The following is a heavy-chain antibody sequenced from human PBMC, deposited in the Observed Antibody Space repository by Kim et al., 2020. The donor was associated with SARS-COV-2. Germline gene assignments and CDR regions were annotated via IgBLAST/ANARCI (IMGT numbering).Heavy chain of an antibody. CDR2: TYYRSKWYS. CDR3: ARETRPTRKYGGGYYSWFDP. Sequence: SQTLSLTCAISGDSVSSHSATWTWLRQSPSRGLEWLGRTYYRSKWYSDYALSVKSRITISPDTSKNQFSLLLNSITLEDAAVYYCARETRPTRKYGGGYYSWFDPWGQETLVTVSS. CDR1: GDSVSSHSAT. D-gene: IGHD2-21*02. V-gene: IGHV6-1*01. J-gene: IGHJ5*02.